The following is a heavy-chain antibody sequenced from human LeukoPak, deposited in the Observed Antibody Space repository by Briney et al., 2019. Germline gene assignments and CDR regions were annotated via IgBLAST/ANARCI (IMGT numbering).Heavy chain of an antibody. CDR2: TYYRSKWYN. CDR3: ARDRNPNSSGWYQAAFDI. J-gene: IGHJ3*02. V-gene: IGHV6-1*01. D-gene: IGHD6-19*01. Sequence: SQTLSLTCAISGDSVSSNSAAWNWIRQSPSRGLEWLGRTYYRSKWYNDYAVSVKSRITINPDTSKNQFSLQLNSVTPEDTAVYYCARDRNPNSSGWYQAAFDIWGQGTMVTVSS. CDR1: GDSVSSNSAA.